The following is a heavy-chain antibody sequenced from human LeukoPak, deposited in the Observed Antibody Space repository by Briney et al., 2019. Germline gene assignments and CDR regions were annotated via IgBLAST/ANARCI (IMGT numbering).Heavy chain of an antibody. D-gene: IGHD3-3*01. CDR1: GFTFSSYW. J-gene: IGHJ4*02. Sequence: GGSLRLSCAASGFTFSSYWMHWVRQAPGKGLVWVSRINTDGSSTSYADSVKGRFTISRDNSKNTLYLQMNSLRAEDTAVYYCAKEGNTYYDFWSGYYFDYWGQGTLVTVSS. V-gene: IGHV3-74*01. CDR2: INTDGSST. CDR3: AKEGNTYYDFWSGYYFDY.